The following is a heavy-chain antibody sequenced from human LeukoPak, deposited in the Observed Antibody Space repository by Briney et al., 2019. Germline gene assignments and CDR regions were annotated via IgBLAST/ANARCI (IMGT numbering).Heavy chain of an antibody. Sequence: PGRSLRLSCSASGFTFGSYGMHWVRQAPGKGLEWVAVIWFDGSNKYYADSVKGRFTISRDNSKNTLYLQMNSLRAEDTAVYYCAKDARSLDAFDIWGQGTMVTVSS. CDR2: IWFDGSNK. V-gene: IGHV3-33*06. CDR1: GFTFGSYG. J-gene: IGHJ3*02. CDR3: AKDARSLDAFDI. D-gene: IGHD3-10*01.